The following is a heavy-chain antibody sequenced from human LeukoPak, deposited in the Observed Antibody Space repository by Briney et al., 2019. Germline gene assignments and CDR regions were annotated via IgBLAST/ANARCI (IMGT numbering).Heavy chain of an antibody. V-gene: IGHV4-59*12. Sequence: SETLSLTCTVSGDSITNYYWSWYRQPPGQGLEWIGYIYYSGNTNYNPSLKSRVTISVDTSKNQFSLNLSSVTAADTAVYYCAPPPYYYEANGYSVAWGQGTLVTVSS. J-gene: IGHJ5*02. CDR3: APPPYYYEANGYSVA. CDR2: IYYSGNT. D-gene: IGHD3-22*01. CDR1: GDSITNYY.